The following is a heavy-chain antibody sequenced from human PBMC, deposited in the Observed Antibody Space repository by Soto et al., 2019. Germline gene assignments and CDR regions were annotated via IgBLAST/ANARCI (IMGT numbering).Heavy chain of an antibody. J-gene: IGHJ5*02. Sequence: SETLSLTCAVYGASFSDSSWTWIRQPPGKGLEWIGEINHSGSTNYSPSLKSRVTISVDTSKNQFSLKLSSVTAADTAIYYCARDLVRGSDRFDPWGQGTLVTVSS. CDR3: ARDLVRGSDRFDP. CDR2: INHSGST. V-gene: IGHV4-34*01. CDR1: GASFSDSS. D-gene: IGHD3-10*01.